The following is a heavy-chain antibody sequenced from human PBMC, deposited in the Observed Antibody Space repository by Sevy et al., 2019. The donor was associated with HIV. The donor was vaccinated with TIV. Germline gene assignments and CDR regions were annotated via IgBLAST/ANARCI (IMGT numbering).Heavy chain of an antibody. V-gene: IGHV3-72*01. CDR1: GFTFSDHY. J-gene: IGHJ4*02. D-gene: IGHD6-13*01. CDR3: ATHAGIAAAGRVFDY. CDR2: TRNKAAGYTT. Sequence: GGSLRLSCVASGFTFSDHYMEWVRQAPGRGLEWVGRTRNKAAGYTTEYAASGKGRFTISRDDSKNLLYVQMNSLKTEETAVYYCATHAGIAAAGRVFDYWGQGTLVTVSS.